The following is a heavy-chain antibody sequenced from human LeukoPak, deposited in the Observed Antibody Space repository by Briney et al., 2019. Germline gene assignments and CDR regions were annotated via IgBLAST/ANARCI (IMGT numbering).Heavy chain of an antibody. CDR1: GFTFSNTW. CDR2: IKSKTDSGTT. D-gene: IGHD3-10*01. J-gene: IGHJ4*02. V-gene: IGHV3-15*01. Sequence: GGSLRLSCAASGFTFSNTWMSWVRQAPGKGLEWVGRIKSKTDSGTTDYAAPVKGRFTISRDDSKNTLYVQMNSLKTEDTAVYYCTTGPYDYGSGTYYHWGQGALVTVSS. CDR3: TTGPYDYGSGTYYH.